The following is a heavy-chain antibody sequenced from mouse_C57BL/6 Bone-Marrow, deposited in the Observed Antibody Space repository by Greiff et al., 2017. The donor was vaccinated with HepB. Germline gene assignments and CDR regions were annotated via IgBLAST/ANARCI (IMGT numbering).Heavy chain of an antibody. CDR2: IYPRSGNT. Sequence: QVQLQQSGAELAKPGASVKLSCKASGYTFTSYGISWVKQRTGQGLEWIGEIYPRSGNTYYNEKFKGKATLTADKSSGTAYMELRSLTSEDSAVYFCAREEDYWNYFDYWGQGTTLTVSS. CDR1: GYTFTSYG. V-gene: IGHV1-81*01. D-gene: IGHD2-13*01. CDR3: AREEDYWNYFDY. J-gene: IGHJ2*01.